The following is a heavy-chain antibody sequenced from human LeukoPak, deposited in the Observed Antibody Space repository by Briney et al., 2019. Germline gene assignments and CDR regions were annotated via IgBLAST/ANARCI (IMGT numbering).Heavy chain of an antibody. CDR3: ARRSYEGSSSAFDI. D-gene: IGHD5-12*01. V-gene: IGHV5-51*01. J-gene: IGHJ3*02. CDR2: IYPGDSDT. CDR1: GYSFASFR. Sequence: GGSLNISCRYSGYSFASFRFGWVRPMPGKGLEWIGFIYPGDSDTRYSPSFEGQVTISGDESTSTPFLQGSSLRASDTAMYYCARRSYEGSSSAFDIWGQGTMVIVSA.